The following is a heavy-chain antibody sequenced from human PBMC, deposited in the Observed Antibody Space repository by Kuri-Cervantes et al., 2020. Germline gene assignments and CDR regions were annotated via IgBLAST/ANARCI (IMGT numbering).Heavy chain of an antibody. V-gene: IGHV3-33*05. Sequence: GESLKISCAASGFTFSSYGMHWVRQAPGKGLEWVAVISYDGSNKYYADSVKGRFTISRDNSKNTLYLQMNSLRAEDTAVYYCARGMITGTPGGAFDIWGQGTMVTVSS. J-gene: IGHJ3*02. CDR3: ARGMITGTPGGAFDI. CDR1: GFTFSSYG. D-gene: IGHD1-20*01. CDR2: ISYDGSNK.